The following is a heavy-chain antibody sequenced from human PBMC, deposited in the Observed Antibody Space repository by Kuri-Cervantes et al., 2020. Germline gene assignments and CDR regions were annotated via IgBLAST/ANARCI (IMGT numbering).Heavy chain of an antibody. Sequence: ALVKVSCKASGYTFTGYYMHWVRQAPGQGLEWMGWINPNSGGTNYAQKLQGRVTMTTDTSTSTAYMELRSLRSDDTAVYYCASSLIGGWGAFDIWGQGTMVTVSS. CDR1: GYTFTGYY. J-gene: IGHJ3*02. CDR3: ASSLIGGWGAFDI. CDR2: INPNSGGT. D-gene: IGHD3-10*01. V-gene: IGHV1-2*02.